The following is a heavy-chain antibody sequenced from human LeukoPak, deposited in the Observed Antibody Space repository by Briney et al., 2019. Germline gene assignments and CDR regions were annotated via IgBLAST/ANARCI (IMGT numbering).Heavy chain of an antibody. Sequence: GGSLRLSCAASGFTFSSYWMSWVRQAPGKGLEWVSAISGSGGSTYYADSVKGRFTISRDNSKNTLYLQMNSLRAEDTAVYYCAKKGRDYSSSWYYFDYWGQGTLVTVSS. CDR1: GFTFSSYW. V-gene: IGHV3-23*01. J-gene: IGHJ4*02. D-gene: IGHD6-13*01. CDR3: AKKGRDYSSSWYYFDY. CDR2: ISGSGGST.